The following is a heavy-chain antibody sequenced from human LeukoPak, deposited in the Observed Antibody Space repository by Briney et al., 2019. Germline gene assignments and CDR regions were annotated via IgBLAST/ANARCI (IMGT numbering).Heavy chain of an antibody. CDR1: GYTFTGYY. J-gene: IGHJ4*02. V-gene: IGHV1-2*02. CDR3: ARDLRKLSLNSFLDY. D-gene: IGHD4-23*01. Sequence: GASVKVSCKASGYTFTGYYMHWVRQAPGQGLEWMGWINPNSGGTNYAQKFQGRVTMTRDTSISTAYMELSRLRSDDTAVYYCARDLRKLSLNSFLDYWGQGTLVTVSS. CDR2: INPNSGGT.